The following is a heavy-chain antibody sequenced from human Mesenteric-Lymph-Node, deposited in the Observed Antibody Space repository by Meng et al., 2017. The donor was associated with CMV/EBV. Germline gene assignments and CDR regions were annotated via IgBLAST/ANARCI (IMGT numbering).Heavy chain of an antibody. Sequence: ASVKVSCKASGYTFTGYYMHWVRQAPGQGLEWMGWINPNSGGTNYAQKFQGRVTMTRDTSISTAYMELSRLRSDDTAVYYCARDKGVDYYYYGMDVWGQGTTVTVFS. CDR1: GYTFTGYY. CDR2: INPNSGGT. D-gene: IGHD3-16*01. J-gene: IGHJ6*02. V-gene: IGHV1-2*02. CDR3: ARDKGVDYYYYGMDV.